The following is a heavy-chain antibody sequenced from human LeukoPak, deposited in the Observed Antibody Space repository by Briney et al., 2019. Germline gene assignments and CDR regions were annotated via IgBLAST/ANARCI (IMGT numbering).Heavy chain of an antibody. CDR3: ARVDQDWFDP. V-gene: IGHV3-21*01. CDR2: ISSSSYI. Sequence: GGSLRLSCAASGFTFSSYSTNWVRQAPGKGLEWVSSISSSSYIYYADSVKGRFTISRDNAKNSLYLQMNSLRAEDTAVYYCARVDQDWFDPWGQGTLVTVSS. CDR1: GFTFSSYS. J-gene: IGHJ5*02.